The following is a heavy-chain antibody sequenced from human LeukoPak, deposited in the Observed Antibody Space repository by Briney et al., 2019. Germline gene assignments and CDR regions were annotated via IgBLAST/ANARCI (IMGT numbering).Heavy chain of an antibody. V-gene: IGHV3-30*06. J-gene: IGHJ4*02. CDR3: ATDSTYYYASGSSGPHYFDY. CDR2: ISYDGGNT. D-gene: IGHD3-10*01. CDR1: RFNSNTYG. Sequence: GRSLRLSCVASRFNSNTYGMHWVRQAPGKGLEWVAVISYDGGNTHYADSVRGRFTISRDNSKNTLYLQLNSLRAEDTALYYCATDSTYYYASGSSGPHYFDYWGQGTLVTVSS.